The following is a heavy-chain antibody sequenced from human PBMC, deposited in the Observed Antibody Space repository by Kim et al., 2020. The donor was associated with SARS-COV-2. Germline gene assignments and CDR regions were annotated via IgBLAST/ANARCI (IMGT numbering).Heavy chain of an antibody. J-gene: IGHJ4*02. V-gene: IGHV1-18*01. Sequence: GNTNYAQKLHGRVTMTTDTSTSTAYMELRSLRSDDTAVYYCARSGSGFDYWGQGTLVTVSS. D-gene: IGHD2-15*01. CDR2: GNT. CDR3: ARSGSGFDY.